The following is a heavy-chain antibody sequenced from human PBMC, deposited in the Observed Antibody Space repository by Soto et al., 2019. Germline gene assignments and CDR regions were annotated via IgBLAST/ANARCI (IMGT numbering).Heavy chain of an antibody. J-gene: IGHJ6*02. Sequence: QVQLVQSGAEVKKPGASVKVSCKASGYTFTSYGISWVRQAPGQGLEWMGWISAYNGNTNYAQKLQGRVTMTQYTPTSTAYMELRSLRSDDTAVYYCARDGEQQLVYPYYYYYGMDVWGQGTTVTVSS. CDR3: ARDGEQQLVYPYYYYYGMDV. V-gene: IGHV1-18*01. CDR2: ISAYNGNT. D-gene: IGHD6-13*01. CDR1: GYTFTSYG.